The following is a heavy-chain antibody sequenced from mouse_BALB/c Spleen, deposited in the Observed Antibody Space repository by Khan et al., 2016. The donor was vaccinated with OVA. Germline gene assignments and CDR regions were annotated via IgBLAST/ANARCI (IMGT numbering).Heavy chain of an antibody. CDR2: INPGSGGT. CDR3: ASYYDYDY. Sequence: QVQLKESGAELVRPGTSVKVSCKASGYAFTNYLIEWVKQRPGQGLEWIGVINPGSGGTNYNEKFKGKATLTADKSSSTAYMQLSSLTSDDSAVYFCASYYDYDYWGQGTTLTVSS. J-gene: IGHJ2*01. D-gene: IGHD2-4*01. CDR1: GYAFTNYL. V-gene: IGHV1-54*01.